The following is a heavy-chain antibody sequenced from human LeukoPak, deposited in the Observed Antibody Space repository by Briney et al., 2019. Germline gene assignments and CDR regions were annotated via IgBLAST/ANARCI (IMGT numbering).Heavy chain of an antibody. Sequence: SVKDSCKASGYTFTSYGISWVRQAPGQGLEWMGRIIPILGIANYAQKFQGRVTITADKSTSTAYMELSSLRSEDTAVYYCARDVALLSLYYFDYWGQGTLVTVSS. V-gene: IGHV1-69*04. J-gene: IGHJ4*02. D-gene: IGHD2-21*01. CDR1: GYTFTSYG. CDR3: ARDVALLSLYYFDY. CDR2: IIPILGIA.